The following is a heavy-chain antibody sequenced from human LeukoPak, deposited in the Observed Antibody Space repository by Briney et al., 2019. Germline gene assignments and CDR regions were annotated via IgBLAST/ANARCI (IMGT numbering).Heavy chain of an antibody. CDR2: IYYSGST. CDR3: ARDSRWGTVKSLV. J-gene: IGHJ4*02. CDR1: GGSISSSSYY. D-gene: IGHD4-17*01. V-gene: IGHV4-39*02. Sequence: SETLSLTCTVSGGSISSSSYYWGWIRQPPGKGLEWIGSIYYSGSTYYNPSLKSRVTISVDTSKNQFSLKLSSVPAADTAVYYCARDSRWGTVKSLVWGQGTLVTVSS.